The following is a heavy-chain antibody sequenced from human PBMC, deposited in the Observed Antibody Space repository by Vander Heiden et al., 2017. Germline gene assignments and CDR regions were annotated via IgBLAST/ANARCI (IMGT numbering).Heavy chain of an antibody. J-gene: IGHJ4*02. D-gene: IGHD3-10*01. CDR3: ARGAGMANAYFDY. CDR2: INSDGSRT. Sequence: EVQLVESGGGLVQPGGSLRLSCAASGFTFSSYWMHWVRQAPGKGMVWVSRINSDGSRTSYADAVKGRFTISRDNAKNTMYLQMKSRRAEDTAVYYCARGAGMANAYFDYWGQGTMVTVYS. V-gene: IGHV3-74*01. CDR1: GFTFSSYW.